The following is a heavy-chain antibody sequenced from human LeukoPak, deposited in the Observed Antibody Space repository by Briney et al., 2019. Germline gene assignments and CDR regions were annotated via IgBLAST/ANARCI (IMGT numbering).Heavy chain of an antibody. CDR2: VSSDGTT. Sequence: PSETLSLTCSVSGDPVTSYYWSWIRQPPGKGLEWIGYVSSDGTTNYTPSLRSRVNMSVDTAKNHISLSLTSLTAADTAIYYCARLDCTGDGCYNHWGQGTLVTVSS. V-gene: IGHV4-59*08. CDR3: ARLDCTGDGCYNH. D-gene: IGHD2-8*02. J-gene: IGHJ4*02. CDR1: GDPVTSYY.